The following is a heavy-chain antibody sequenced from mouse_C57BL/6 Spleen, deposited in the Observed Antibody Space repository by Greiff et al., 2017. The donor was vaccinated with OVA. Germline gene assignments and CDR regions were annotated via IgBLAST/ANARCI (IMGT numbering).Heavy chain of an antibody. CDR2: ISYSGST. V-gene: IGHV3-8*01. D-gene: IGHD1-1*01. CDR3: ARYARSSYGYFEV. J-gene: IGHJ1*03. CDR1: GYSITSDY. Sequence: EVKLMESGPGLAKPSQTLSLTCSVTGYSITSDYWNWIRKFPGNKLEYIGYISYSGSTYYNPSLKSRISITRDTSKNQYYLQLNSVTTEDTATDYCARYARSSYGYFEVWGTGTTVTVSS.